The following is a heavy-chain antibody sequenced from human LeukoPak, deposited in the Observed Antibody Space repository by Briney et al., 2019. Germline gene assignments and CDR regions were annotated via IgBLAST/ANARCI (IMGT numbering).Heavy chain of an antibody. D-gene: IGHD3-16*01. CDR3: AKLGGDY. J-gene: IGHJ4*02. CDR2: TSGDGTST. V-gene: IGHV3-43*02. CDR1: GFTFYDYA. Sequence: QPGGSLRLSCAASGFTFYDYAMHWVRQAPGKGLGWDSLTSGDGTSTNYADSVKGRFTISRDNSKNSLYLQINSLRTEDTALYYCAKLGGDYWGQGTLVTVSS.